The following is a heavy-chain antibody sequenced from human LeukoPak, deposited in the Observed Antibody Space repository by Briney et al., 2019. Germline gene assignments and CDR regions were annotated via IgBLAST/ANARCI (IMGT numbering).Heavy chain of an antibody. Sequence: PGGSLRLSCAASGFTFSSYAMSWVRQAPGKGLEWVSAISGSGGSTYYADSVKGRFAISRDNSKNTLYLQMNSLRAGDTAVYYCAKVDGSGCSHWGQGTLVTVSS. CDR3: AKVDGSGCSH. D-gene: IGHD6-19*01. V-gene: IGHV3-23*01. CDR1: GFTFSSYA. J-gene: IGHJ4*02. CDR2: ISGSGGST.